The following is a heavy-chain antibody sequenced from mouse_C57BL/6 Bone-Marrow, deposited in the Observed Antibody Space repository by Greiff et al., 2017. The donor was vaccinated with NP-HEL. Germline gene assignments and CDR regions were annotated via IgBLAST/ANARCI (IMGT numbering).Heavy chain of an antibody. J-gene: IGHJ2*01. D-gene: IGHD1-1*01. Sequence: EVQVVESGGDLVKPGGSLKLSCAASGFTFSSYGMSWVRQTPDKRLEWVATISSGGSYTYYLDSVKGRFTISRDNAKNTLYLQMSSLKSEDTAMYYCARLLPDYWGQGTTLTVSS. V-gene: IGHV5-6*01. CDR2: ISSGGSYT. CDR1: GFTFSSYG. CDR3: ARLLPDY.